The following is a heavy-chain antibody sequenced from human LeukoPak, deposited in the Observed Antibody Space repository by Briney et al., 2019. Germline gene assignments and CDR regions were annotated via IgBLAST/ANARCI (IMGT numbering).Heavy chain of an antibody. D-gene: IGHD3-10*01. CDR3: ARDRPVRGVIIPY. V-gene: IGHV3-9*01. CDR1: GFTFDDYA. J-gene: IGHJ4*02. Sequence: GRSLRLSCAVSGFTFDDYAMHWVRQVPGKGLEWVSGINWNSDSIGYADSVKGRFTTSRDNAKNSLYLQMNSLRAEDTAVYYCARDRPVRGVIIPYWGQGTLVTVSS. CDR2: INWNSDSI.